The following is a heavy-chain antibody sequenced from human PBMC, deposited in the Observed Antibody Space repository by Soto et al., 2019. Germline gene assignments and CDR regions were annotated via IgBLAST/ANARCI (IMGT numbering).Heavy chain of an antibody. CDR3: AKGGADYGNPDY. Sequence: EVQLLESGGGLVQPGESLRLSCTASGFTFSRYALGWVRQAPGKELEWVSAISGSGGGTYYADSAKGRFTISRDNSRNTLYLQMNSLRVEDTAVYYCAKGGADYGNPDYWGQGTLVTVSS. CDR2: ISGSGGGT. CDR1: GFTFSRYA. J-gene: IGHJ4*02. D-gene: IGHD4-4*01. V-gene: IGHV3-23*01.